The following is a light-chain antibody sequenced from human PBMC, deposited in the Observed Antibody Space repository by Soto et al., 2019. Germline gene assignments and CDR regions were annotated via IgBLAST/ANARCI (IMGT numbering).Light chain of an antibody. Sequence: QSVLTQPPSVSGAPGQRVTISCTGSSSNIGAGYDVHWYQQLPETAPKLLIYGTSNRPSGVSDRFSGSKSGTSASLAITGLQAEDEADYYCQSYDSSLSGYVVFGGGTKLTVL. V-gene: IGLV1-40*01. CDR1: SSNIGAGYD. CDR2: GTS. CDR3: QSYDSSLSGYVV. J-gene: IGLJ2*01.